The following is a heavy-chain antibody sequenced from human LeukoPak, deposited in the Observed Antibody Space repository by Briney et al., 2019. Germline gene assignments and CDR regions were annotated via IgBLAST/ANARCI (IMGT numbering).Heavy chain of an antibody. J-gene: IGHJ4*02. D-gene: IGHD5-24*01. CDR2: TYYRSKFYN. Sequence: QTLSLTCAISGDSVSSNSAAWTWIRQSPSRGLEWLGGTYYRSKFYNNYAVSLKSRITINPDTSKNQFSLHLTSVTPEDTAVYYCARGDGDRLDYWGQGTLVTVSS. V-gene: IGHV6-1*01. CDR1: GDSVSSNSAA. CDR3: ARGDGDRLDY.